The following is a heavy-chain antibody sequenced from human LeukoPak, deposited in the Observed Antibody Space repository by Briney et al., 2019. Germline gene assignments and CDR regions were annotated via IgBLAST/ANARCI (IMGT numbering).Heavy chain of an antibody. CDR1: GGSISSYY. V-gene: IGHV4-59*01. CDR2: IYYSGST. Sequence: SETLSLTCTVSGGSISSYYWSWIRQPPGKGLEWIGYIYYSGSTNYNPSLKSRVTISVDTSKNQFSLKLSSVTAADTAVYYCARGRGYYDSSGYWKSGSFDYWGQGTLVTVSS. CDR3: ARGRGYYDSSGYWKSGSFDY. J-gene: IGHJ4*02. D-gene: IGHD3-22*01.